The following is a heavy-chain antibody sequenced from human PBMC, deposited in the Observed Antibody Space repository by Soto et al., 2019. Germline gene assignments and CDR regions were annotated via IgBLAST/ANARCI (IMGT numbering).Heavy chain of an antibody. CDR2: ISYSGST. J-gene: IGHJ4*01. Sequence: QVQLQESGPGLVQPSQTLSLTCTVSGGSISSGGYYWSWIRQHPGTGLEWIGHISYSGSTYYNTSLKSRVTMAVDTSRSQLSLVVNSVTAADTAVYYCARGVLHWGQGTLVPVSS. CDR3: ARGVLH. V-gene: IGHV4-31*03. CDR1: GGSISSGGYY.